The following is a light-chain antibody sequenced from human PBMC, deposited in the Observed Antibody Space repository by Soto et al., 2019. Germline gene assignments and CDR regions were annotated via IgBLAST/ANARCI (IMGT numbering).Light chain of an antibody. V-gene: IGLV1-40*01. CDR1: SSNIGAGYD. CDR2: GNS. J-gene: IGLJ2*01. Sequence: QAVVTQPPSVSGAPGQRVTISFTGSSSNIGAGYDVHWYQQLPGTAPKLLIYGNSNRPSGVPVRLSGSKSGTSAYLDITGLQAEDEADYYCQSYDSSLSGVVFGGGTQLTVL. CDR3: QSYDSSLSGVV.